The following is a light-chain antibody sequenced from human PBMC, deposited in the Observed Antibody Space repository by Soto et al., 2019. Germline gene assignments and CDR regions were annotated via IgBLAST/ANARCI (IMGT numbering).Light chain of an antibody. CDR2: WAS. V-gene: IGKV4-1*01. J-gene: IGKJ5*01. CDR1: XSVXYSSNNKNY. CDR3: QQYYSTPIT. Sequence: VMTHSPDSLAASLGXXXXXXXXXXXSVXYSSNNKNYLAWYQQKPGQPPKLLIYWASTRESGVPDRFSGSGSGTDFTLTISSLQAEDVAVYYCQQYYSTPITFGQGTRLEIK.